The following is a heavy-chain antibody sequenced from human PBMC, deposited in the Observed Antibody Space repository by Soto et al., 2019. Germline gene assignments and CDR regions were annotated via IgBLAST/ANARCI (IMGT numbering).Heavy chain of an antibody. CDR1: GFTVSSNY. CDR2: IYSGGST. D-gene: IGHD6-19*01. J-gene: IGHJ4*02. V-gene: IGHV3-66*01. CDR3: ASIFGGSGWYEGGY. Sequence: EVQLVESGGGLVQPGGSLRLSCAASGFTVSSNYMSWVRQAPGKGLEWVSVIYSGGSTYYAGSVKGRFTISRDNSKNTLYLQMNSLRAEDTAVYYCASIFGGSGWYEGGYCGQGTLVTVSS.